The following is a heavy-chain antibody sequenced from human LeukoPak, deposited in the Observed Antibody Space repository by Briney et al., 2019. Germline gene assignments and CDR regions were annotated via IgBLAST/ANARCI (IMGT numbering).Heavy chain of an antibody. CDR2: IFTSGIT. J-gene: IGHJ6*03. V-gene: IGHV4-4*07. D-gene: IGHD3-10*01. Sequence: SETLSLTCTVSGGSIRIYYWNWIRQPAGKGLEWIGRIFTSGITNYNASFKSRVTMSVDTSKNLFSLNLSSVTAADTAVYYCARESSGTYYNPLGYMDVWGKGTTVTVSS. CDR3: ARESSGTYYNPLGYMDV. CDR1: GGSIRIYY.